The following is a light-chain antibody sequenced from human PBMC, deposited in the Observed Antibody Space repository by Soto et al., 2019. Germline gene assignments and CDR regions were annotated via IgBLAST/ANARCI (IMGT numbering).Light chain of an antibody. J-gene: IGKJ2*01. V-gene: IGKV3-15*01. CDR2: GAS. Sequence: EIVMTQSPATLSVSPGERATLSCRASQSVSSNLAWYQQKPGQAPRLLIYGASTRATRIPARFSGSGSGTEFTLTISSLHSEEFAVYYCQQYNNWPLYTLGQGNKLEIK. CDR3: QQYNNWPLYT. CDR1: QSVSSN.